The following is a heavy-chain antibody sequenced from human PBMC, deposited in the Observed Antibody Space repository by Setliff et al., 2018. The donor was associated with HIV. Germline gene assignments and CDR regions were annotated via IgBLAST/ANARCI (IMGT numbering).Heavy chain of an antibody. CDR1: GGTFSSYA. CDR3: AREGAPITLRFVGRDRRAFDI. CDR2: IIPIFGTA. J-gene: IGHJ3*02. Sequence: SVNVSCKASGGTFSSYAISWVRQAPGQGLEWMGGIIPIFGTANYAQKFQGRVTITADESTSTAYMELSSLRSEDTAVYYCAREGAPITLRFVGRDRRAFDIWGQGTMVTVS. D-gene: IGHD3-3*01. V-gene: IGHV1-69*13.